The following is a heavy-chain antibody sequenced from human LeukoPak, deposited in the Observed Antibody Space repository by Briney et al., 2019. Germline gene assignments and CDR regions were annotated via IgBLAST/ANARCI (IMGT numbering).Heavy chain of an antibody. J-gene: IGHJ6*03. CDR3: ARVGMVRGVIITDYYYYMDV. V-gene: IGHV3-74*01. D-gene: IGHD3-10*01. CDR1: GFTFSSYW. Sequence: GGSLRLSCAASGFTFSSYWMHWVRQAPGKGLVWVSRINSDGSSTSYADSVKGRFTISRDNSKNTLYLQMNSLRAEDTAVYYCARVGMVRGVIITDYYYYMDVWGKGTTVTVSS. CDR2: INSDGSST.